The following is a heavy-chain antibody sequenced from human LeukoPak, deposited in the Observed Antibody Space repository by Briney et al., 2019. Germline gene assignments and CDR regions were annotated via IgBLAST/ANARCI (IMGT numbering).Heavy chain of an antibody. CDR2: INDNGGST. J-gene: IGHJ4*02. Sequence: GGSLRLSCAASGFTFSTYALTWVRQAPGKGLEWVSIINDNGGSTYYADSVKGRFTISRDNSKNTLYLYMNSLRAEDTAVYYCAKLRGYSGYFGYWGQGTLVTVSS. CDR3: AKLRGYSGYFGY. CDR1: GFTFSTYA. D-gene: IGHD5-12*01. V-gene: IGHV3-23*01.